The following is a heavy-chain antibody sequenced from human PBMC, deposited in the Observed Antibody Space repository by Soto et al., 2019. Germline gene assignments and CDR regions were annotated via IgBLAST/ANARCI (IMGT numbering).Heavy chain of an antibody. V-gene: IGHV3-23*01. CDR1: GFTFSSYA. D-gene: IGHD6-19*01. CDR3: ARDRRGSSGSDAFDI. CDR2: ISGSGGST. Sequence: GGSLRLSCAASGFTFSSYAMSWVRQAPGKGLEWVSAISGSGGSTYYADSVKGRFTISRDNSKNTLYLQMNSLRAEDTAVYYCARDRRGSSGSDAFDIWGQGTMVTVSS. J-gene: IGHJ3*02.